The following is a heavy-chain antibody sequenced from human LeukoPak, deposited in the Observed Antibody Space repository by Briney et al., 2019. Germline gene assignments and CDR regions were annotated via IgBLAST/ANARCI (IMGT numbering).Heavy chain of an antibody. CDR3: ARGTYYYDSSGHNWFDP. D-gene: IGHD3-22*01. V-gene: IGHV4-34*01. Sequence: SETLSLTCAVYGGSFSGYYWSWIRQPPGKGLEWIGEINHSGSTNYNPSLKSRVTISVDTSKNQFSLKLSSVTAADTAVYYCARGTYYYDSSGHNWFDPWGQGTLVTVSS. J-gene: IGHJ5*02. CDR1: GGSFSGYY. CDR2: INHSGST.